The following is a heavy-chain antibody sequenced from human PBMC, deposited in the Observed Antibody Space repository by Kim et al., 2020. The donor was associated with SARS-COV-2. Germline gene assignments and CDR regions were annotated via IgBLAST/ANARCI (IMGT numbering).Heavy chain of an antibody. Sequence: GGSLRLSCAASGFTFSSYAMHWVRQAPGKGLEWVAVISYDGSNKYYADSVKGRFTISRDNSKNTLYLQMNSLRAEDTAVYYCACHGDYGFGYYYYYMDVWGKGTTVTVSS. V-gene: IGHV3-30-3*01. D-gene: IGHD4-17*01. CDR1: GFTFSSYA. CDR2: ISYDGSNK. J-gene: IGHJ6*03. CDR3: ACHGDYGFGYYYYYMDV.